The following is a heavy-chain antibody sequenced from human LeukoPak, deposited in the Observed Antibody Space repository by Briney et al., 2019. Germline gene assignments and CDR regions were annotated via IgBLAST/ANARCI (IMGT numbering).Heavy chain of an antibody. CDR2: ISSSSSYT. CDR1: GFIFSSYS. Sequence: GGSLRLSCAASGFIFSSYSMNWVRHAPGEGLEWASCISSSSSYTYYAHSVKGRFTIYRDNTKNSLYLQMNSLRAEDTAVYYCARVWTGQWPPHYYYMDVWGKGTTVTISS. V-gene: IGHV3-21*01. CDR3: ARVWTGQWPPHYYYMDV. J-gene: IGHJ6*03. D-gene: IGHD6-19*01.